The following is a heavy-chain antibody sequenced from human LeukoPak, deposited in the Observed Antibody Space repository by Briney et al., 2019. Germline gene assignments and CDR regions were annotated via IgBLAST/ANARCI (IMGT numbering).Heavy chain of an antibody. D-gene: IGHD3-16*01. CDR1: GFTFSSYG. J-gene: IGHJ5*02. V-gene: IGHV3-30*19. Sequence: HPGGSLRLSCAASGFTFSSYGMHWVRQAPGKGLEWVAVISYDGSNKYYADSVKGRFTISRDNSKNTLHLQMNSLRAEDTAVYYCARGYDYVWGSFPWGQGTLVTVSS. CDR2: ISYDGSNK. CDR3: ARGYDYVWGSFP.